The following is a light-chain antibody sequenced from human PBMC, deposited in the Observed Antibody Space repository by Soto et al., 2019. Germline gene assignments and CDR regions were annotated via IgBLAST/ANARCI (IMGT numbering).Light chain of an antibody. CDR3: SSYTNINTRACV. CDR1: SGDIGSYNR. CDR2: EVT. V-gene: IGLV2-14*01. Sequence: QSVLTQPASVSGSPGQSITISCTGTSGDIGSYNRVSWYQQHPGKAPKLIIYEVTDRPSGVSNRFSGSKSGNTASLTISGPQAEDEAEYYCSSYTNINTRACVFGSESKVT. J-gene: IGLJ1*01.